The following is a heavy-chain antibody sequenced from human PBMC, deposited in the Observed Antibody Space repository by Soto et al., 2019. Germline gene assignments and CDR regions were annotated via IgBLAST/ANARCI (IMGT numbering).Heavy chain of an antibody. J-gene: IGHJ3*02. CDR2: IDYSRTT. D-gene: IGHD3-22*01. Sequence: PLAVTGIISGGSIGGKNNYGSFFRQHSGKVLEWFGYIDYSRTTYYNPSLMSRFTVSVDSSENSFSLKLSSVTAADTAVYYCARVWGSSGYYLHDAFDIGGQGTMVTV. V-gene: IGHV4-31*02. CDR1: GGSIGGKNNY. CDR3: ARVWGSSGYYLHDAFDI.